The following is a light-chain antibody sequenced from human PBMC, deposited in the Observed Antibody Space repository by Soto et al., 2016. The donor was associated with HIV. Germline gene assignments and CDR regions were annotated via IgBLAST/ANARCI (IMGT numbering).Light chain of an antibody. Sequence: SYELTQPPSVSVSPGQTATITCSGDKLGDKDTSWYQQKPGQSPLLIVYQDNKRPSGIPERFSGSNSGNTATLTISRVEAGDEADYYCQVWDSSSDHWVFGGGTKLTVL. CDR3: QVWDSSSDHWV. CDR1: KLGDKD. CDR2: QDN. J-gene: IGLJ3*02. V-gene: IGLV3-1*01.